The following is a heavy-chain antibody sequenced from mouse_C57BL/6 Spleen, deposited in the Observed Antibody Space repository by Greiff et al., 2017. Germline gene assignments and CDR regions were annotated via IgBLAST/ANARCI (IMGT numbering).Heavy chain of an antibody. CDR2: INPNNGGT. Sequence: EVQLQQSGPELVKPGASVKIPCKASGYTFTDYNMDWVKQSHGKSLEWIGDINPNNGGTIYNQKFKGKATLTVDKSSSTAYMELRSLTSEDTAVYYCARPFYDGYSLDVWGTGTTVTVSS. J-gene: IGHJ1*03. D-gene: IGHD2-3*01. V-gene: IGHV1-18*01. CDR1: GYTFTDYN. CDR3: ARPFYDGYSLDV.